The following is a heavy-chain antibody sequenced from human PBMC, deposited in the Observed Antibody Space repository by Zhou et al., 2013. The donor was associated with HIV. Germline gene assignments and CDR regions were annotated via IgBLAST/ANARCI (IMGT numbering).Heavy chain of an antibody. V-gene: IGHV1-69*12. CDR3: ALSIAVAGGGRGTGDYYYYMDV. J-gene: IGHJ6*03. CDR1: GGIFRNFA. CDR2: IMPLFGPP. Sequence: QVQLVQSGAEVKKPGSSVKISCRASGGIFRNFAISWVRQAPGQGLEWMGGIMPLFGPPSLAQKFLGRVTITADESTTTAYMELRSLRSEDTAVYFCALSIAVAGGGRGTGDYYYYMDVVGQRGPRVIVSS. D-gene: IGHD6-19*01.